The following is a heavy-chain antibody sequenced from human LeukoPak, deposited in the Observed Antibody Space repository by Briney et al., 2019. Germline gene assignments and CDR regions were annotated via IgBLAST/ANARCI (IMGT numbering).Heavy chain of an antibody. Sequence: PGGSLRLSCAASGFTFSSYAMHWVRQAPGKGLEWVAVISYDGSNKYYADSVKSRFTISRDNSKNTLYLQMNSLRAEDTAVYYCAKDLLGSSPLNWFDPWGQGTLVTVSS. CDR2: ISYDGSNK. J-gene: IGHJ5*02. V-gene: IGHV3-30*04. CDR1: GFTFSSYA. CDR3: AKDLLGSSPLNWFDP. D-gene: IGHD6-13*01.